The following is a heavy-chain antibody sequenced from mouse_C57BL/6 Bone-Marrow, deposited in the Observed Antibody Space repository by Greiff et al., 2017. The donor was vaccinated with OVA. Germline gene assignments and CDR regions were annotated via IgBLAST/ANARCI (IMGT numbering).Heavy chain of an antibody. Sequence: EVQGVESGGGLVQPGASLKLSCESNEYDFPSHDMSWVRKTPEQRLELVAAINSDGGSTYYPDTMEGRFIISRDNTKKTLYLQMSSLRSKYTALYYCARHMASYYDYSFAYWGQGTLVTVSA. V-gene: IGHV5-2*01. CDR1: EYDFPSHD. D-gene: IGHD2-4*01. CDR3: ARHMASYYDYSFAY. J-gene: IGHJ3*01. CDR2: INSDGGST.